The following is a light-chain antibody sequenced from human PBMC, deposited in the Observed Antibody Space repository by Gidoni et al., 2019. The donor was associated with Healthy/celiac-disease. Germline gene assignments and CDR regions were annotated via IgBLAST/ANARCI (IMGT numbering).Light chain of an antibody. CDR3: QQYGSSPPT. J-gene: IGKJ1*01. CDR2: GAS. Sequence: EIVLTQSPGTLSLSPGERATLSCRASQSVSSSYVAWYQQKPGQAPRLLSYGASSRATGIPDRFSGSGSGTDFTLTISRLEPEDFAVYYCQQYGSSPPTFGQGTKVEIK. CDR1: QSVSSSY. V-gene: IGKV3-20*01.